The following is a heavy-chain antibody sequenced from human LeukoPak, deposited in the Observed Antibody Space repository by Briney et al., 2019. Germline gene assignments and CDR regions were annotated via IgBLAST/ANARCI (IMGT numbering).Heavy chain of an antibody. CDR3: ARDAGYSGYDYVAVDAFDI. J-gene: IGHJ3*02. Sequence: SSETLSLTCTVSGGSISSYYWSWIRQPPGKGLEWIGYIYYSGSTNYNPSLKSRVTISVDTSKNQFSLKLSSVTAADTAVYYCARDAGYSGYDYVAVDAFDIWGQGTMVTVSS. D-gene: IGHD5-12*01. CDR2: IYYSGST. V-gene: IGHV4-59*01. CDR1: GGSISSYY.